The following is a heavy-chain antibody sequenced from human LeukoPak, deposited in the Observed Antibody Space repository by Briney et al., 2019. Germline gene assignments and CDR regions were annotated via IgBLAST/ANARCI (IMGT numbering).Heavy chain of an antibody. Sequence: PGGSLRLSCAASGFTVSSNYMSWVRPAPGKGLEWVSVIYSGGSTYYADSVKGRFTISRDNSKNTLYLQMNNLRAEDTAVYYCARARRVYSSGWSHYFDYWGQGTLVTVSS. D-gene: IGHD6-19*01. CDR1: GFTVSSNY. J-gene: IGHJ4*02. CDR3: ARARRVYSSGWSHYFDY. V-gene: IGHV3-53*01. CDR2: IYSGGST.